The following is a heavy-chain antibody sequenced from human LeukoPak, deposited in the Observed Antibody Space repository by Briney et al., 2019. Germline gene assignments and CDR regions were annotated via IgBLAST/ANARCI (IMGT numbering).Heavy chain of an antibody. Sequence: GASVKLSCKASGYTFTDYYIHCVRQAPGQGFEWMGWVNPNDGDTNYAQKFQGRVTMTRDTSISTAHMEVSRLRSDDTAVYYCARANFLYCSSSTCLFDYWGQGTLVTVS. J-gene: IGHJ4*02. CDR3: ARANFLYCSSSTCLFDY. D-gene: IGHD2-2*01. V-gene: IGHV1-2*02. CDR2: VNPNDGDT. CDR1: GYTFTDYY.